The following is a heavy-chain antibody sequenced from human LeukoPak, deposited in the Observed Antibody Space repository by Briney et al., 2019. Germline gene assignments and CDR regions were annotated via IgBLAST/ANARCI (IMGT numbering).Heavy chain of an antibody. D-gene: IGHD3-10*01. V-gene: IGHV5-51*01. CDR2: IYPGDSDT. CDR1: GYSFTSYW. Sequence: GESLKISCKGSGYSFTSYWIGWVRQMPGKGLEWTGIIYPGDSDTRYSPSFQGQVTISADKSISTAYLQWSSLKASDTAMYYCARQPAAYGSGSYYNYWGQGTLVTVSS. CDR3: ARQPAAYGSGSYYNY. J-gene: IGHJ4*02.